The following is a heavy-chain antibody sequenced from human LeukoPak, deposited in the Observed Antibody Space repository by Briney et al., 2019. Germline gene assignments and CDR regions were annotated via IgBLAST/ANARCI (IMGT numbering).Heavy chain of an antibody. CDR2: ISYDGCNK. D-gene: IGHD1-26*01. J-gene: IGHJ4*02. V-gene: IGHV3-30*18. Sequence: PGRSLRLSCAASGFTFSSYGMHWVRQAPGKGLEWVAVISYDGCNKYYADSVKGRFTISRDNSKNTLYLQMNSLRAEDTAVYYCAKSGSYQYYFDYWGQGTLVTVSS. CDR3: AKSGSYQYYFDY. CDR1: GFTFSSYG.